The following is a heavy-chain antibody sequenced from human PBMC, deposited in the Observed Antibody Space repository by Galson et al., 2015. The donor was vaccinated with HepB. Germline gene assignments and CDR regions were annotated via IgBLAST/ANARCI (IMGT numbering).Heavy chain of an antibody. D-gene: IGHD3-3*01. CDR3: VRDPGADSIFDS. V-gene: IGHV1-3*01. CDR1: GYTFTNYA. CDR2: INAGNGNT. Sequence: SVKVSCKASGYTFTNYALHWVRQAPRQTLEWMGWINAGNGNTKYSPKLQGRVTITRDTSAATVYMELNSLKSEDTAHYYCVRDPGADSIFDSWGQGTLVTVSS. J-gene: IGHJ4*02.